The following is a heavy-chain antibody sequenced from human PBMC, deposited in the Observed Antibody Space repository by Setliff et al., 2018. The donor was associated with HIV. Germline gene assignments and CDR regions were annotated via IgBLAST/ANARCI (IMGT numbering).Heavy chain of an antibody. Sequence: SVKVSCKASGGIFNTYGMNWVRQAPGQGLEWMGGIIPIARAPNYAQKFQDRVTITADESTTTVYMEVRSLKSEDTALYYCARGGGRETYWENYWGQGTPVTVSS. CDR1: GGIFNTYG. J-gene: IGHJ4*02. V-gene: IGHV1-69*13. D-gene: IGHD1-26*01. CDR2: IIPIARAP. CDR3: ARGGGRETYWENY.